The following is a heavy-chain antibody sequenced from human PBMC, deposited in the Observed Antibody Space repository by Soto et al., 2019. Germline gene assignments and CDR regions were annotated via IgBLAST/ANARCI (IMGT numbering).Heavy chain of an antibody. CDR2: IIPIFGTA. CDR1: GGTFSSYA. J-gene: IGHJ6*02. CDR3: AGRGEDIVVVPAAIPYYYYGMDV. V-gene: IGHV1-69*01. D-gene: IGHD2-2*02. Sequence: QVQLVQSGAEVKKPGSSVKVSCKASGGTFSSYAISWVRQAPGQGLEWMGGIIPIFGTANYAQKFQGRVTITADESTSTAHMELSSLRSEDTAVYYCAGRGEDIVVVPAAIPYYYYGMDVWGQGTTVTVSS.